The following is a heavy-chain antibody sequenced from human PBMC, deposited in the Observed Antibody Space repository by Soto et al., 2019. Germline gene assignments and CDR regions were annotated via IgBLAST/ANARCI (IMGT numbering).Heavy chain of an antibody. V-gene: IGHV1-46*03. CDR2: INPSGGST. Sequence: GASVKVSCKASGYTFTSYYMHWVRQAPGQGLKWTGIINPSGGSTSYAQKFQGRVTMTRDTSTSTVYMELSSLRSEDTAVYYCARDQTGIWATAMQGYYYYGMDVWGQGTTVTVSS. J-gene: IGHJ6*02. CDR1: GYTFTSYY. D-gene: IGHD5-18*01. CDR3: ARDQTGIWATAMQGYYYYGMDV.